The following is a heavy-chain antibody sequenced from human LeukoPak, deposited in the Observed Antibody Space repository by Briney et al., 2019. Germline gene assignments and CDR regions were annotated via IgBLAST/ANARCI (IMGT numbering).Heavy chain of an antibody. Sequence: PAETLSLTCPVSGGSISSHFWSWIRQPPGKGLEWIGYIYYSGSTNYNPSLKSRVTISVDTSKSRFSLKLGSVTAAETAVYYCAWGDDYVPLDYWGEGPLVSVSS. CDR2: IYYSGST. CDR3: AWGDDYVPLDY. J-gene: IGHJ4*02. V-gene: IGHV4-59*11. D-gene: IGHD4-17*01. CDR1: GGSISSHF.